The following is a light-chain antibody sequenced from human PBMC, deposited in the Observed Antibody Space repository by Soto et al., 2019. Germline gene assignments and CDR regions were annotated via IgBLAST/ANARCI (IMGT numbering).Light chain of an antibody. J-gene: IGKJ2*01. CDR2: GSS. CDR3: HQYGSSPPYT. V-gene: IGKV3-20*01. CDR1: QSVTNNY. Sequence: EVVLTQSPGTLSLSPGESATLSCRASQSVTNNYFAWYQQKPGQAPRLLIFGSSDRATGIPDRFSGSGSGPDFTLTISRLEPADFALYYCHQYGSSPPYTFGQGTKLEIK.